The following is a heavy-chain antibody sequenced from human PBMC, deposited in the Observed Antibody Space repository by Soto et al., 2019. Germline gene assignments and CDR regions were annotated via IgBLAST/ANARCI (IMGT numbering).Heavy chain of an antibody. CDR3: ARVGGINWFDP. J-gene: IGHJ5*02. CDR1: GGSISSGGYY. CDR2: IYYSGST. D-gene: IGHD1-20*01. V-gene: IGHV4-31*03. Sequence: QVQLQESGPGLVKPSQTLSLTCTVSGGSISSGGYYWSWIRQHPGKGLEWIGYIYYSGSTYYNPSLKSRVTRSVGTSKNPFSLKLSSVTAADTAVYYCARVGGINWFDPWGQGTLVTVSS.